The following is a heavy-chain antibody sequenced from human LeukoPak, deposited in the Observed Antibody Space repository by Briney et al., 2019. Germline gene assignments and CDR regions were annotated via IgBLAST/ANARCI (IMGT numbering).Heavy chain of an antibody. Sequence: SQTLSLTCAVYGGSFSGYYWSWIRQPPGKGLEWNGEINHSGTTNYNPTLKSQVPISVDTSKNQCSLKLGSVTAADTAVYYCARGPRSSSWTKVGYFDYWGQGTLVTVSS. J-gene: IGHJ4*02. CDR2: INHSGTT. CDR3: ARGPRSSSWTKVGYFDY. V-gene: IGHV4-34*01. CDR1: GGSFSGYY. D-gene: IGHD6-13*01.